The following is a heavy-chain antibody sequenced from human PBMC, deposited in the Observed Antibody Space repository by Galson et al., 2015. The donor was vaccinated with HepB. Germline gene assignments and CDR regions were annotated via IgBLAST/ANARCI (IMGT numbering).Heavy chain of an antibody. CDR2: ISYDGSNK. J-gene: IGHJ4*02. CDR3: ARETSMAPPQDY. V-gene: IGHV3-30-3*01. Sequence: SLRLSCAASGFTFSGSAMHWVRQAPGKGLEWVAVISYDGSNKYYADSVKGRFTISRDNSKNTLYLQMNSLRAEDTAVYYCARETSMAPPQDYWGQGTLVTVSS. CDR1: GFTFSGSA. D-gene: IGHD1-7*01.